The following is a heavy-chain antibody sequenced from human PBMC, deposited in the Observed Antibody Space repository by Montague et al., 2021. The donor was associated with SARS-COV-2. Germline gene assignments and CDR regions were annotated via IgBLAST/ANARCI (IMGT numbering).Heavy chain of an antibody. J-gene: IGHJ4*02. Sequence: SETLSTCTVSGYSISSGYYWGWIRQPPGKGLEWIGSIYHSGSTYYNPSXXSRVTISVDTSKNQFSLKLSSVTAADTAVYYCARDVRYYDFWSGRAQTSPDYWGQGTLVTVSS. CDR3: ARDVRYYDFWSGRAQTSPDY. CDR1: GYSISSGYY. CDR2: IYHSGST. D-gene: IGHD3-3*01. V-gene: IGHV4-38-2*02.